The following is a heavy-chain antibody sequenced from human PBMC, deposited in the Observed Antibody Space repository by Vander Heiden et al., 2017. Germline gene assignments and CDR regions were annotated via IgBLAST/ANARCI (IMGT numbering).Heavy chain of an antibody. J-gene: IGHJ6*02. CDR1: GFTFSSYA. CDR3: ARVSQKDKWLGEALSRRRSNYYYGMDV. D-gene: IGHD3-10*01. Sequence: QVRLMESGGGVVQSGSSLRLSCGASGFTFSSYALHWVRQSPGKGLEWVAVISSDGSRKFYGDSVRGRITLSRDNSKNTVSLQINSLRLDDTGVYFCARVSQKDKWLGEALSRRRSNYYYGMDVWGQGTRVFVS. V-gene: IGHV3-30*04. CDR2: ISSDGSRK.